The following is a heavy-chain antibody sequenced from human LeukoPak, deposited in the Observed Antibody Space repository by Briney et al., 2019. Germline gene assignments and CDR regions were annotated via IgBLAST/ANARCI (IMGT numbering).Heavy chain of an antibody. CDR2: NHYSGST. V-gene: IGHV4-59*01. J-gene: IGHJ6*03. CDR3: ARHYDTSGYYIYMDV. Sequence: KPSQTLSLTCTVSGSSISSYYWGWIRQPPGRGLEWNGYNHYSGSTNYNPSLKSRDTISIDTFKNQFSLILTSVTAPDTAVYYCARHYDTSGYYIYMDVWGKGTTVTVSS. D-gene: IGHD3-22*01. CDR1: GSSISSYY.